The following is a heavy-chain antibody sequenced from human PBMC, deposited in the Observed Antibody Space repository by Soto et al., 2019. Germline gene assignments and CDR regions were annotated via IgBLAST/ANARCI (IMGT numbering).Heavy chain of an antibody. CDR1: GFTLSRYS. J-gene: IGHJ4*02. CDR2: ISRSSSTI. V-gene: IGHV3-48*01. D-gene: IGHD6-13*01. Sequence: PGGSLRLACVASGFTLSRYSMNWVRQAPGKGLEWVSYISRSSSTIYYADSVKGRFTISRDNAENSLYLQMNSLRAEDTAVYYCARDLAGGIPDYWGPGTRVTVS. CDR3: ARDLAGGIPDY.